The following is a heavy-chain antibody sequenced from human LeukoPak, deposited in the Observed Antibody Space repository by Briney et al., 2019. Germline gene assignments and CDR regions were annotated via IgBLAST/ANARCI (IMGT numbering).Heavy chain of an antibody. CDR3: ARDSVSDD. V-gene: IGHV3-30-3*01. Sequence: GGSLRLSCAASGFTFSSYAMHWVRQAPGKGLEWVAVIPYDGSNKYYPDSVKGRFTISRDNSKNTLYLQMSRLRAEETAVYYCARDSVSDDWGQGTLVTVSS. J-gene: IGHJ4*02. CDR1: GFTFSSYA. D-gene: IGHD5/OR15-5a*01. CDR2: IPYDGSNK.